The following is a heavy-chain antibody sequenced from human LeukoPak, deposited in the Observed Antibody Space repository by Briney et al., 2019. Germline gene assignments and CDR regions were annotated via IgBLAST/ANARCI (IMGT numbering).Heavy chain of an antibody. CDR2: IYYSGST. CDR3: ARGLSAIVY. Sequence: SETLSLTCTVSGGSISTYYGNWIRQAPGKGLEWIGYIYYSGSTNYNPSLKSRVTMSVDTSRNQFSLKLSSVTAADTAVYYCARGLSAIVYWGQGTLVTVSS. D-gene: IGHD2-15*01. CDR1: GGSISTYY. J-gene: IGHJ4*02. V-gene: IGHV4-59*12.